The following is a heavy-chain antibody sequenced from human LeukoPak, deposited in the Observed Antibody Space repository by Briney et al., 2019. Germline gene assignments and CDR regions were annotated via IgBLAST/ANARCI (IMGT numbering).Heavy chain of an antibody. V-gene: IGHV1-2*02. D-gene: IGHD2-2*01. CDR2: INPNSGGT. CDR1: GYTFTGYY. Sequence: ASVKVSCKASGYTFTGYYVHWVRQAPGQGLEWMGWINPNSGGTNYAQKFQGRVTMTRDTSISTAYMELSRLRSDDTAVYYCARENFIVVVPAAIGEHNWFDPWGQGTLVTVSS. J-gene: IGHJ5*02. CDR3: ARENFIVVVPAAIGEHNWFDP.